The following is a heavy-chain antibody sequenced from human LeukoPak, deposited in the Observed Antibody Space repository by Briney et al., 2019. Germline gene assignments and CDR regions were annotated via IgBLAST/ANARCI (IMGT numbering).Heavy chain of an antibody. D-gene: IGHD3-9*01. CDR3: ASVVLGDGILTGYYDY. V-gene: IGHV1-69*13. CDR2: IIPIFGTA. CDR1: GGTFSSYA. Sequence: SVKVSCKASGGTFSSYAISWVRQAPGQGLEWMGGIIPIFGTANYAQKFQGRVTITADESTSTAYMELSSLRSEDTAVYYCASVVLGDGILTGYYDYWGQGTLVTVSS. J-gene: IGHJ4*02.